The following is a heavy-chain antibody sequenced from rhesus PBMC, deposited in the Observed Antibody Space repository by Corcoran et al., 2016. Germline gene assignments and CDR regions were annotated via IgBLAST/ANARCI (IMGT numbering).Heavy chain of an antibody. D-gene: IGHD2-21*01. V-gene: IGHV4-160*01. CDR1: GYSISSNY. CDR3: ARDCTGSGCYGAFDF. CDR2: IYGSGGST. Sequence: QVQLQESGPGLVKPSETLSLTCAVSGYSISSNYWSWIRPPPGKGLEWIWYIYGSGGSTSYNPSLKSRVTISTETAKNQFYLKLSSVTAADTALDYCARDCTGSGCYGAFDFWGQGLRVTVSS. J-gene: IGHJ3*01.